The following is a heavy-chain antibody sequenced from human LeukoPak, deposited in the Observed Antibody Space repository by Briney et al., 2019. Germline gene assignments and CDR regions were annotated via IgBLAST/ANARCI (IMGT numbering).Heavy chain of an antibody. V-gene: IGHV5-51*01. D-gene: IGHD2-2*01. J-gene: IGHJ3*02. CDR1: GYSFTSYW. CDR2: IYPGDSDT. Sequence: GESLKISCKGSGYSFTSYWIGWVRQMPGKGLEWMGIIYPGDSDTRYSPSFQGQVTMSADKSISTAYLQWSSLKASDTAMYYCARRYCSSTSCPNAFDIWGQGTMVTVSS. CDR3: ARRYCSSTSCPNAFDI.